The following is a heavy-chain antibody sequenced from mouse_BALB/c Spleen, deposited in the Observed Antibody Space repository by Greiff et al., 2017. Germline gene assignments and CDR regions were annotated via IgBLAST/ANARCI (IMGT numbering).Heavy chain of an antibody. V-gene: IGHV3-6*02. J-gene: IGHJ4*01. D-gene: IGHD2-10*02. CDR3: ARDLKYCNLYYYAMDY. CDR2: ISYDGSN. Sequence: ESGPGLVKPSQSLSLSCSATGYSITSGYFWCWIRKFPGKLLEWMGYISYDGSNNYNPSLKNRISITRDTSKNQFFLKLNSVTTEDTATYYCARDLKYCNLYYYAMDYWGQGTSVTVSS. CDR1: GYSITSGYF.